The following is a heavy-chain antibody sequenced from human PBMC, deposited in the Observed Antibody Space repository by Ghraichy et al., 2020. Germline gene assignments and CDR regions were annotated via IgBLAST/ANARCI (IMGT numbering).Heavy chain of an antibody. D-gene: IGHD2-15*01. CDR1: GFSLTTRGEG. CDR3: GHNGPYCSGSTCHDTVGI. J-gene: IGHJ3*02. V-gene: IGHV2-5*02. Sequence: SGPTLVKPAQTLTVTCSFSGFSLTTRGEGVAWIRQPPGKALEWVGIIYWDDDKRYSPALKNRVIITKDTTKKEVVLTVTNMDPLDAGTYFCGHNGPYCSGSTCHDTVGIWGQGTKVIVSS. CDR2: IYWDDDK.